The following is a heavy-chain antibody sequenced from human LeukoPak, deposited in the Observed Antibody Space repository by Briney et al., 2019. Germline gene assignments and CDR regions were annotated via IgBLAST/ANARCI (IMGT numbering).Heavy chain of an antibody. CDR3: ARVRKSFSGRFFSYAYYYYMGV. Sequence: SETLSLTCAVYIGSFSDFHWSWIRQPPGKGLEWIAEINHSGSTNYNPSLKSRVTISVDTSKNQFSLKLSSVTAADTAMHYCARVRKSFSGRFFSYAYYYYMGVWGKGTTVTVSS. CDR1: IGSFSDFH. D-gene: IGHD1-26*01. J-gene: IGHJ6*03. CDR2: INHSGST. V-gene: IGHV4-34*01.